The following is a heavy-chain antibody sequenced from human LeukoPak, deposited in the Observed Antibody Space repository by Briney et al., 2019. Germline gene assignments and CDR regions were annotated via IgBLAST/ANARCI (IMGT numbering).Heavy chain of an antibody. J-gene: IGHJ4*02. CDR2: IYPPTGGT. CDR3: VRENWYYDH. CDR1: GYTFTAYH. Sequence: ASVKVSCKTSGYTFTAYHVHWVRQAPGQGLEFMGWIYPPTGGTVLAEKFRGRVIMTRDTSITTAYMELSGLNFDDTAVYYCVRENWYYDHWGQGTLVTVS. V-gene: IGHV1-2*02. D-gene: IGHD3-16*01.